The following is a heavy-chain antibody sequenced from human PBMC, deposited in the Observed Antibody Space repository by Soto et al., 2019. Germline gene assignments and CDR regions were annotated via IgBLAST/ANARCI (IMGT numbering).Heavy chain of an antibody. CDR1: RFTFSTYG. Sequence: EVQLLESGGGLVQPGGSLRLSCAASRFTFSTYGMSWVRQAPGKGLEWVSDISGSGGNTYYADSVKGRFTISRDNSKNTLYLQMNGLRAEDTGVYYCATSAMIRGGGWFDPWGQGTLVTVSS. V-gene: IGHV3-23*01. CDR2: ISGSGGNT. D-gene: IGHD3-10*01. J-gene: IGHJ5*02. CDR3: ATSAMIRGGGWFDP.